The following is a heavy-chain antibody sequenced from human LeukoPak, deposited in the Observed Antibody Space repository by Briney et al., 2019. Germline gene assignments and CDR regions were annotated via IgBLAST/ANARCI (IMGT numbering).Heavy chain of an antibody. V-gene: IGHV3-30*04. Sequence: PGGSLRLSCAASGFTFSSYAMHWVRQAPGKGLEWVAVISYDGSNKYYADSVKGRFTISRDNSKNTLYLQMNSLRAEDTAVYYCATGYSSSWGLFSDNWSDPWGQGTLVTVSS. CDR3: ATGYSSSWGLFSDNWSDP. D-gene: IGHD6-13*01. J-gene: IGHJ5*02. CDR1: GFTFSSYA. CDR2: ISYDGSNK.